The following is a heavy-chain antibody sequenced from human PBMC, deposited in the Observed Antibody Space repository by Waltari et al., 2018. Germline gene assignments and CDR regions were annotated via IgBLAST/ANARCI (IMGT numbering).Heavy chain of an antibody. Sequence: QVQLQESGPGLVMPSETLSLSCTLPGVSILSSYGTWIAQPPGQGLEWIGYISYTGSTNYNPARKSRVSILVDTAKNQFSLKLSSVTTADTAVYYCARDYYDFWSGHVLDMWGQGTMVTVSS. CDR2: ISYTGST. V-gene: IGHV4-59*01. J-gene: IGHJ3*02. CDR3: ARDYYDFWSGHVLDM. CDR1: GVSILSSY. D-gene: IGHD3-3*01.